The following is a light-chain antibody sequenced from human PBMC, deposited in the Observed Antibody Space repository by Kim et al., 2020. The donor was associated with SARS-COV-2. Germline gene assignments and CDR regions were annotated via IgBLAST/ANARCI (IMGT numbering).Light chain of an antibody. Sequence: VGLGQTVRITCQGDSLRSYYASWYQQKPGQAPVLGIYGKNNRPSGIPDPFSGSSSGNTASLTITGAQAEDEADYYCNSRDSSGNRVFGGGTQLTVL. J-gene: IGLJ3*02. CDR3: NSRDSSGNRV. CDR1: SLRSYY. V-gene: IGLV3-19*01. CDR2: GKN.